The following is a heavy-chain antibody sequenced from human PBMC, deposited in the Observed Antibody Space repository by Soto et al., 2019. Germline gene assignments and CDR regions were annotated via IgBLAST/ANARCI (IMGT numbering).Heavy chain of an antibody. CDR1: GGTFSSYA. J-gene: IGHJ6*01. CDR2: IIPIFGTA. V-gene: IGHV1-69*01. CDR3: ASKYGGYVGGMDV. D-gene: IGHD5-12*01. Sequence: QVQLVQSGAEVKKPGSSVKVSCKASGGTFSSYAISWVRQAPGQGLEWMGGIIPIFGTANYAQKFQGRVTITADESTNTDYMELSSLGREDTAVYYCASKYGGYVGGMDVWGQGTTVTVSS.